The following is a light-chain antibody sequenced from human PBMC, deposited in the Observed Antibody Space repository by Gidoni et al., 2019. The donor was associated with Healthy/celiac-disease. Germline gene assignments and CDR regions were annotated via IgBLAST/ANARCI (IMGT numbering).Light chain of an antibody. CDR3: SSYTSSSTRV. Sequence: QSALPQPASVSGSPGQSITISCTGTSSDVGGYNYVSWYQQHPGKAPKRMIYEVSNRPSGVSNRFSGSKSGNTASLTISGLQAEDEADYYCSSYTSSSTRVFGGGTKLTVL. CDR2: EVS. V-gene: IGLV2-14*01. J-gene: IGLJ3*02. CDR1: SSDVGGYNY.